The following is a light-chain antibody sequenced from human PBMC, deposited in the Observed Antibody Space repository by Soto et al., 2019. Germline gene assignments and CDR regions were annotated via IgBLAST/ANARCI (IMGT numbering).Light chain of an antibody. CDR3: SSYTRSSSVV. CDR2: EVS. V-gene: IGLV2-14*01. Sequence: QSALTQPASVSGSPGQSITISCTGTSSDVGGYKFVSWYQQHPGKAPKLIIYEVSNRPSGVSNRFSGSKSGNAASLTISGLQAEDEADYYCSSYTRSSSVVFGGGTKLTVL. CDR1: SSDVGGYKF. J-gene: IGLJ3*02.